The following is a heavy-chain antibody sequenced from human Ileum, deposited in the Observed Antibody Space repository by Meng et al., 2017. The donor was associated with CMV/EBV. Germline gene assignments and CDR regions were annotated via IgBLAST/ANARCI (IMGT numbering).Heavy chain of an antibody. D-gene: IGHD5-18*01. Sequence: ASVKVSCKASGFTLTDYYIHWVRQAPGQGLEWMGWIIPNSGRTNYAQKFQGRVTMAWDKSISTAYMELSRLRSDDTAVYYCARVRGGGERYGYAFDIWGQGTMVTVSS. CDR1: GFTLTDYY. J-gene: IGHJ3*02. CDR2: IIPNSGRT. CDR3: ARVRGGGERYGYAFDI. V-gene: IGHV1-2*02.